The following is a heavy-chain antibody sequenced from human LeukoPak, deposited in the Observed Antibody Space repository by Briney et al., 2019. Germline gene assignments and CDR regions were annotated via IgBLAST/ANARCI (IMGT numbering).Heavy chain of an antibody. CDR3: AGMSHGGSFDY. J-gene: IGHJ4*02. Sequence: ASVKVSCKASGYTFTSYGISWVRQAPEQGLEWMGWISAYNGNTNYAQKLQGRVTMTTDTSTSTAYMELRSLRSDDTAVYYCAGMSHGGSFDYWGQGTLVTVSS. D-gene: IGHD3-16*01. V-gene: IGHV1-18*01. CDR1: GYTFTSYG. CDR2: ISAYNGNT.